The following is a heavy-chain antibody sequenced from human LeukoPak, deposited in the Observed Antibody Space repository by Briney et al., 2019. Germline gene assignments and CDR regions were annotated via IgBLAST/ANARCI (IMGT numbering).Heavy chain of an antibody. CDR1: GYTFTGYY. CDR3: ARGDLYFYGDPSAY. J-gene: IGHJ4*02. D-gene: IGHD4-17*01. Sequence: ASVKVSCKASGYTFTGYYMHWVRQAPGQGLEWMGIINPSGGSTDYAPKFQGRVSMTWDMSTSTVYIELSSLRSEDTAVYYCARGDLYFYGDPSAYWGQGTLVTVSS. CDR2: INPSGGST. V-gene: IGHV1-46*01.